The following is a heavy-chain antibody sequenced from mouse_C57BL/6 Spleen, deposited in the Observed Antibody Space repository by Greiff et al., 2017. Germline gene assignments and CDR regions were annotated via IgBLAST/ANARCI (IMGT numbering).Heavy chain of an antibody. CDR2: ISSGGSYT. D-gene: IGHD1-1*01. V-gene: IGHV5-6*01. Sequence: EVKLMESGGDLVKPGGSLKLSCAASGFTFSSYGMSWVRQTPDKRLEWVATISSGGSYTYYPDSVKGRFTISSDNAKNTLYLQMSSLKSEDTAMYYCARQEYYYGSSPYFDYWGQGTTLTVSS. J-gene: IGHJ2*01. CDR1: GFTFSSYG. CDR3: ARQEYYYGSSPYFDY.